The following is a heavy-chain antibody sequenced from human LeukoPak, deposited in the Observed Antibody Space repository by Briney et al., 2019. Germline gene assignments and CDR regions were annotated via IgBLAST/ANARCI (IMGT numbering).Heavy chain of an antibody. Sequence: GGSLRLSCAASGFTFGSYGMHWVRHAPGKGLEWVAVIWYDGSNKYYADSVKGRFTISRDNSKNTLYLQMNSLRAEDTAVYYCARDGPEGYYYDSSGYYGYWGQGTLVTVSS. D-gene: IGHD3-22*01. V-gene: IGHV3-33*01. J-gene: IGHJ4*02. CDR1: GFTFGSYG. CDR2: IWYDGSNK. CDR3: ARDGPEGYYYDSSGYYGY.